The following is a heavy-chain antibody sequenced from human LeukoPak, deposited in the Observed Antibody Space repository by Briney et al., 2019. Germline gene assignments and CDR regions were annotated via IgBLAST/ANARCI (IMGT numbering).Heavy chain of an antibody. J-gene: IGHJ4*02. CDR1: GVTFSSYV. V-gene: IGHV1-69*04. D-gene: IGHD6-6*01. CDR3: ARGVYSSSCFDY. Sequence: SVKVSCKASGVTFSSYVISWARQAPGQGLEWMGRIIPILGIANYAQKFQGRVTITADKSTSTAYMELSSLRSEDTAVYYCARGVYSSSCFDYWGQGTLVTVSS. CDR2: IIPILGIA.